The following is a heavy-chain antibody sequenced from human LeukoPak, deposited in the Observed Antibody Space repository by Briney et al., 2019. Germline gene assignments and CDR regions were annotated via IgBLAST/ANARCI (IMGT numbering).Heavy chain of an antibody. D-gene: IGHD1-26*01. CDR3: ARHAWESGSWLDP. J-gene: IGHJ5*02. Sequence: SETLSLTCTVSGGSISSGGYYWSWIRQHPGKGLEWIGYIYYSGSTYYNPSLKSRVTISVDPSKNQFSLTLSSVTAADTAVYYCARHAWESGSWLDPWGQGPLVTVPS. V-gene: IGHV4-31*03. CDR2: IYYSGST. CDR1: GGSISSGGYY.